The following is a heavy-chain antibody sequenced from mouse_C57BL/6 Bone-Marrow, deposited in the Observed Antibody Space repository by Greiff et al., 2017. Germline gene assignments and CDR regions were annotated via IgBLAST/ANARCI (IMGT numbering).Heavy chain of an antibody. V-gene: IGHV1-52*01. CDR3: VRWGYASSLWFGY. CDR2: IDPSDSET. CDR1: GYTFTSYW. Sequence: QVQLQQPGAELVRPGSSVKLSCKASGYTFTSYWMHWVKQRHIQGLEWIGNIDPSDSETHYNQKFKDKATLTVDKASSTAYMQLSSLTSEDSAVCDCVRWGYASSLWFGYWGQGSLVTVSA. J-gene: IGHJ3*01. D-gene: IGHD1-1*01.